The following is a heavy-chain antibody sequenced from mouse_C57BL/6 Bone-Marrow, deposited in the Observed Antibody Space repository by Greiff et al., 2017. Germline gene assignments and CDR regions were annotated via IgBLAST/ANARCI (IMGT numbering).Heavy chain of an antibody. Sequence: QVQLQQPGAELVKPGASVKLSCKASGYTFTSYWMQWVKQRPGQGLEWIGEIDPSESYTNYNQKFKGKATLTVDTSSSTAYMQLSSLTSEDSAVYYCARGGNGYDGFAYWGQGTLVTVSA. J-gene: IGHJ3*01. CDR2: IDPSESYT. CDR1: GYTFTSYW. D-gene: IGHD2-2*01. V-gene: IGHV1-50*01. CDR3: ARGGNGYDGFAY.